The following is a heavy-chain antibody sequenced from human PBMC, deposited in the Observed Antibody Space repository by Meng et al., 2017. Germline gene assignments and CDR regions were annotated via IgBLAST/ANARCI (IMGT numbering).Heavy chain of an antibody. CDR2: IERKSDGGTI. CDR1: GLRFTDAW. V-gene: IGHV3-15*04. J-gene: IGHJ4*02. Sequence: VQRVESGGGWVKPGGSLRLSCVASGLRFTDAWMSWVRQAPGKGLEWVGRIERKSDGGTIYYAAPVKGRFTISRDDSKNTLYLQMDSLINEDTAVYFCATGAAAADHWGQGTLVTASS. CDR3: ATGAAAADH. D-gene: IGHD6-13*01.